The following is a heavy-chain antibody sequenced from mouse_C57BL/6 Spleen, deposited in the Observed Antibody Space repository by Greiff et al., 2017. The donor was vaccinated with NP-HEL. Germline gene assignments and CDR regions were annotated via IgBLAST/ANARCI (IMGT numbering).Heavy chain of an antibody. CDR3: ARRPPTVVATDYAMDY. J-gene: IGHJ4*01. CDR1: GYTFTDYN. V-gene: IGHV1-18*01. D-gene: IGHD1-1*01. CDR2: INPNNGGT. Sequence: EVQLQQSGPELVKPGASVKIPCKASGYTFTDYNMDWVKQSHGKSLEWIGDINPNNGGTIYNQKFKGKATLTVDKSSSTAYMELRSLTSEDTAVYYCARRPPTVVATDYAMDYWGQGTSVTVSS.